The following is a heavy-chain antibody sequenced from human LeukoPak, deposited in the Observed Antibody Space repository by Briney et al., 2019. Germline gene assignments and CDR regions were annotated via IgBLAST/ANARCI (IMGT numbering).Heavy chain of an antibody. CDR3: ARDYAGSPDY. CDR1: GFTFSTYW. Sequence: GGSLRLCCTASGFTFSTYWINWVRQSPGKGLVWVALINGDGSTTTHADSVKGRFTISRDNAKNTAYLQMNSLRDEDTAVYFCARDYAGSPDYWGQGTLVTVSA. CDR2: INGDGSTT. D-gene: IGHD3-10*01. V-gene: IGHV3-74*03. J-gene: IGHJ4*02.